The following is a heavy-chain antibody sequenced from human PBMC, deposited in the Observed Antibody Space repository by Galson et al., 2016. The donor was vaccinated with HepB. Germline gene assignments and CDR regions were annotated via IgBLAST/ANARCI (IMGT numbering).Heavy chain of an antibody. D-gene: IGHD2-2*02. CDR1: GYTFTSYA. CDR2: INAGNGNT. V-gene: IGHV1-3*01. Sequence: SCKASGYTFTSYAMHWVRQAPGQRLEWMGWINAGNGNTKNSQKFQGRVTITMDRSARTAYMELSGLRSEDTAVYYCAGDRKIYQLLYPGYYYGMDVWGQGTTVTVSS. CDR3: AGDRKIYQLLYPGYYYGMDV. J-gene: IGHJ6*02.